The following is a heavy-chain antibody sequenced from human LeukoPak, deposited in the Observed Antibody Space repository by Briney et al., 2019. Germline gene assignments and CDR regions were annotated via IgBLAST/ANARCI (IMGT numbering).Heavy chain of an antibody. J-gene: IGHJ4*02. CDR3: ARGYCTSTSCSENRYYFDS. CDR2: IYSSGST. CDR1: GGSITSAGYS. V-gene: IGHV4-61*02. Sequence: KTSRTLSLTCTVSGGSITSAGYSWGWIRQPAGKGLEWIGRIYSSGSTNSNPSLKSRVTISVDTSKNQFSLKLSSVTAADTAVYYCARGYCTSTSCSENRYYFDSWGQGTLVTVSS. D-gene: IGHD2-2*01.